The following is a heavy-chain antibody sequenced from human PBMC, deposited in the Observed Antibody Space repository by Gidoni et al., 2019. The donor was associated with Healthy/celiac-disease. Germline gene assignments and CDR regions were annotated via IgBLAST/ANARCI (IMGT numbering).Heavy chain of an antibody. J-gene: IGHJ4*02. Sequence: QVQLQETGPGLVKPSETLSLTCTVAGYSISSGYYWGWIRQPPGKGLEWIGSIYHSGRTYYNPSLKSRFTISVDTSKNQFSLKLSSVTAADTAVYYCARVTGQLLVLGGFDYWGQGTLVTVSS. CDR1: GYSISSGYY. CDR2: IYHSGRT. D-gene: IGHD6-19*01. V-gene: IGHV4-38-2*02. CDR3: ARVTGQLLVLGGFDY.